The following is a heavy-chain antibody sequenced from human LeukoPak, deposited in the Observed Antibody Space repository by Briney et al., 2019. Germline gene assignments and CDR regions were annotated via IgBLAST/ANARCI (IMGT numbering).Heavy chain of an antibody. Sequence: ASVKVSCKASGYTFTDYYIHWVRQAPGQGLEWMGWISTYNGNTNYAQKFQGRVTMTTDTSTSTAYMELRSLRSDDTAVYYCARDLGYDFWSGYYGTRFDYWGQGTLVTVSS. D-gene: IGHD3-3*01. CDR2: ISTYNGNT. CDR1: GYTFTDYY. CDR3: ARDLGYDFWSGYYGTRFDY. V-gene: IGHV1-18*04. J-gene: IGHJ4*02.